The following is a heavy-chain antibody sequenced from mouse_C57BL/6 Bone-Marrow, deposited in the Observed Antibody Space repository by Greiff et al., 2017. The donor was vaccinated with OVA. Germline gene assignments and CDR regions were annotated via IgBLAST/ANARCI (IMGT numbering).Heavy chain of an antibody. V-gene: IGHV14-4*01. Sequence: VQLQQSGAELVRPGASVKLSCTASGFTIKDDYMHWVKQRPEQGLEWIGWIDPENGDTEYASKFQGKATITADTSSNTAYLQLSSLTSEDTAVYYCTTGRDPYYAMGYWGQGTSVTVSS. CDR2: IDPENGDT. D-gene: IGHD1-1*01. CDR1: GFTIKDDY. J-gene: IGHJ4*01. CDR3: TTGRDPYYAMGY.